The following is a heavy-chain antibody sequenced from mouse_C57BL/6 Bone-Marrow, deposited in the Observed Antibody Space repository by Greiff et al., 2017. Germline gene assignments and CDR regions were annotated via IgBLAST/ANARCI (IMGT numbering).Heavy chain of an antibody. CDR3: AREGYYYGSFAY. Sequence: QVQLQQSGAELARPGASVKLSCTASGYTFTSYGISWVKQRTGQGLEWIGEIYPRSGNTYYNEKFKGKATLTADKSSSTAYMELRSLTSEDSAVYFWAREGYYYGSFAYWGQGTLVTVSA. D-gene: IGHD1-1*01. CDR1: GYTFTSYG. CDR2: IYPRSGNT. J-gene: IGHJ3*01. V-gene: IGHV1-81*01.